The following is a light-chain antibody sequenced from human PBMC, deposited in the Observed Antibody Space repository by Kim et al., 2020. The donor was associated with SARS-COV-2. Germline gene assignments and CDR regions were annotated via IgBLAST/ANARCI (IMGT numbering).Light chain of an antibody. CDR2: DNN. V-gene: IGLV1-51*01. J-gene: IGLJ1*01. CDR1: SSNIGNNY. CDR3: GTWDSSLSAGRV. Sequence: QRVTISSSGSSSNIGNNYVSWYQQHPGTAPNRLIYDNNKRPSGIPDRFSGSKSGTSATLGITGLQTGDEADYYCGTWDSSLSAGRVFGTGTKVTVL.